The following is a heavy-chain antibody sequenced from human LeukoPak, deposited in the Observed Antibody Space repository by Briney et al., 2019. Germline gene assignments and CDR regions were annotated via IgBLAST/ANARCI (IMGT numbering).Heavy chain of an antibody. Sequence: SETLSLTCTVSGYSISSGYYWGWIRQPPGKGLEWIGSIYHSGSTYYNPSLKSRVTISVDTSKNQFSLKLSSVTAADTAVYYCAREDQLDGFDPWGQGTLVTVSS. J-gene: IGHJ5*02. D-gene: IGHD3/OR15-3a*01. CDR2: IYHSGST. CDR3: AREDQLDGFDP. V-gene: IGHV4-38-2*02. CDR1: GYSISSGYY.